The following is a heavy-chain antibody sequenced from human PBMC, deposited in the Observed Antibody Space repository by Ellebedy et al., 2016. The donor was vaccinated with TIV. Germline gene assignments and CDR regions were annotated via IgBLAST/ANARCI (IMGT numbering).Heavy chain of an antibody. D-gene: IGHD6-6*01. Sequence: PGGSLRLSCAAFGFTFSSYSMNWVRQAPGQGLEWVSSISGISGYIYYADSVKGRFTISRDNAKNSLFLQMNSLRADDTAVYYCARDRRIVGRAYDYWGQGTLVTVSS. CDR2: ISGISGYI. V-gene: IGHV3-21*01. J-gene: IGHJ4*02. CDR3: ARDRRIVGRAYDY. CDR1: GFTFSSYS.